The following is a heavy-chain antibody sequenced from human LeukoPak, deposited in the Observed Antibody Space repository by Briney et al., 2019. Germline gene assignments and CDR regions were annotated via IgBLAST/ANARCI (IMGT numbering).Heavy chain of an antibody. Sequence: SETLSLTCTVSGGSIGSSYWSWNRQPAGNGLERIGRFFTGGSTSYNPSLESRVTMSVDTSKNQFSLNLSSVTAADTAVYFCARGRGVAVGMDVWGQGTTVIVSS. CDR3: ARGRGVAVGMDV. J-gene: IGHJ6*02. CDR2: FFTGGST. CDR1: GGSIGSSY. V-gene: IGHV4-4*07. D-gene: IGHD6-19*01.